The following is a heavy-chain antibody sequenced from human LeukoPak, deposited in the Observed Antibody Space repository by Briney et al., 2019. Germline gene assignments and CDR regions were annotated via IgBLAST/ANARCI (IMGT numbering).Heavy chain of an antibody. Sequence: TAPGASFTSRRHHLPSLPQSPGPGLAWLPNILYSGSTYYNPSLKSRVTISVDTSKNQFSLKLTSVTAAYTAIHYCARLSCSAETCYPNFDPWAQGTLATASS. J-gene: IGHJ5*02. CDR2: ILYSGST. D-gene: IGHD2-15*01. CDR3: ARLSCSAETCYPNFDP. V-gene: IGHV4-39*01. CDR1: GASFTSRRHH.